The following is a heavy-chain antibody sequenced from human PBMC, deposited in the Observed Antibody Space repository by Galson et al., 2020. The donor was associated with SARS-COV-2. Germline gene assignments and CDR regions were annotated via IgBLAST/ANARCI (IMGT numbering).Heavy chain of an antibody. D-gene: IGHD3-3*01. CDR2: IYHSGST. J-gene: IGHJ3*02. Sequence: ETLSLTCAVSGGSISSSNWWSWVRQPPGKGLEWIGEIYHSGSTNYNPSLKSRVTISVDKSKNQFSLKLSSVTAADTAVYYCARDRNYDFWSGYYTETSDAFDIWGQGTMVTVSS. V-gene: IGHV4-4*02. CDR3: ARDRNYDFWSGYYTETSDAFDI. CDR1: GGSISSSNW.